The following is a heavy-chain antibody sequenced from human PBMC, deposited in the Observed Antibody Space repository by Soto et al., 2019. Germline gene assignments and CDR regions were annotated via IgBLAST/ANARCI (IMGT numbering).Heavy chain of an antibody. V-gene: IGHV1-18*01. CDR1: SYTFTSYG. J-gene: IGHJ4*02. CDR3: ARGRYGDY. Sequence: QVHLVQCGAEVKKPGASVKVSCKASSYTFTSYGITWVRQAPGQGLEWMGWISAHNGNTDYAQKLQGRVIVTRDTSTITAYVELRSLISDDTAVYYCARGRYGDYWGQGALVTVSS. D-gene: IGHD1-1*01. CDR2: ISAHNGNT.